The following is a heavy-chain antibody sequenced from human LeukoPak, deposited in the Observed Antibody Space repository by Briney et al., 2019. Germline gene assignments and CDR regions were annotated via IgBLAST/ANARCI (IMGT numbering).Heavy chain of an antibody. CDR1: GCTFTGYN. Sequence: ASVKVSCKGSGCTFTGYNMHWVRQAPGQGLEWMGWINANSGGTNYAQKFQGRVTMTRDTSISTAFMELSRLSSDDTAVYYCACASGNYYNGNYFDYWGQGTLVTVSS. J-gene: IGHJ4*02. D-gene: IGHD3-10*01. CDR2: INANSGGT. CDR3: ACASGNYYNGNYFDY. V-gene: IGHV1-2*02.